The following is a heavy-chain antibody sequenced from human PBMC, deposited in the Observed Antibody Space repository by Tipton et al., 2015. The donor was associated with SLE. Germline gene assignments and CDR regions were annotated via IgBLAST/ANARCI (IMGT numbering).Heavy chain of an antibody. J-gene: IGHJ3*02. CDR3: ASRSAPGAFDI. D-gene: IGHD6-6*01. V-gene: IGHV5-51*03. Sequence: QSGPEVKKPGESLKISCKGSGYSFTNYWIGWVRQMPGKGLEWMGIIYPGDSDTRYSPSFQGQVTLSADKSISTAYLQWSRLKASDHAVCDCASRSAPGAFDIWGQGTMVIVSS. CDR2: IYPGDSDT. CDR1: GYSFTNYW.